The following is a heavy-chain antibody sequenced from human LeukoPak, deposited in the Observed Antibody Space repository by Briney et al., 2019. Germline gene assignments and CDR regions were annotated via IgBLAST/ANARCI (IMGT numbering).Heavy chain of an antibody. CDR2: ISYDGSNK. CDR1: GFTFSSYA. V-gene: IGHV3-30-3*01. Sequence: GGSLRLSCAASGFTFSSYAMHWVRQAPGKGLEWVAVISYDGSNKYYADSVKGRFTISRDNSKNTLYLQMNSLRAEDTAVYYCAREGGDFWSGYYPLQGYYYYGMDVWGQGTTVTVSS. J-gene: IGHJ6*02. D-gene: IGHD3-3*01. CDR3: AREGGDFWSGYYPLQGYYYYGMDV.